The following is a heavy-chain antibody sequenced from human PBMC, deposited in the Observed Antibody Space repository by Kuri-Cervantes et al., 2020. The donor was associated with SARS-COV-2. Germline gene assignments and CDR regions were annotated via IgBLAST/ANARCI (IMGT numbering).Heavy chain of an antibody. CDR2: ISGSGGST. D-gene: IGHD3-3*01. Sequence: GESLKISCAASGFTFSSYAMSWVRQAPGKGLEWVSAISGSGGSTYYADSVKGRFTISRDNSKNTLYLQMNSLRAGDTAVYYCAKANYDFWSGGWFDPWGQGTLVTVSS. V-gene: IGHV3-23*01. J-gene: IGHJ5*02. CDR1: GFTFSSYA. CDR3: AKANYDFWSGGWFDP.